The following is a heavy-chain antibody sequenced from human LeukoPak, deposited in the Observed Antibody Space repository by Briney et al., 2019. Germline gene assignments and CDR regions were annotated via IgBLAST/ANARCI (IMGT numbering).Heavy chain of an antibody. Sequence: PGGSLRLSCAASGFTFSSYEMNWVRQAPGKGLEWVSYISSSGSTIYYADSVKGRFTISRDNAKNSLYLQMNSLRAEDTAVYYCARGDYYYDSGGYPVDYWGQGTLVTVSS. J-gene: IGHJ4*02. CDR2: ISSSGSTI. D-gene: IGHD3-22*01. V-gene: IGHV3-48*03. CDR3: ARGDYYYDSGGYPVDY. CDR1: GFTFSSYE.